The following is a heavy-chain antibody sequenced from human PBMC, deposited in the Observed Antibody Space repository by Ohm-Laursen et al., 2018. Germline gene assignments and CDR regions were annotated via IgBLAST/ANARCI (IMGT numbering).Heavy chain of an antibody. V-gene: IGHV3-66*01. Sequence: SLRLSCTASGFSFSTYAMTWVRQAPGKGLECVSLIDSGGDTSYADYVKGRFFISRDNSKNTVFLQMKSLRAEDTAVYYCARAFIEVTDTGEGYFQHWGLGTLVTVFS. CDR2: IDSGGDT. CDR3: ARAFIEVTDTGEGYFQH. D-gene: IGHD6-19*01. J-gene: IGHJ1*01. CDR1: GFSFSTYA.